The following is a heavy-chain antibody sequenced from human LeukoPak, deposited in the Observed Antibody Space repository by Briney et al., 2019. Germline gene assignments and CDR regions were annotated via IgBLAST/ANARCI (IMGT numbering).Heavy chain of an antibody. CDR2: INSDGSST. CDR3: AIGSGSYYTEVPFDY. CDR1: GFTFSSYW. D-gene: IGHD3-10*01. J-gene: IGHJ4*02. Sequence: GGSLRLSCAASGFTFSSYWMHWVRQAPGKGLVWVSRINSDGSSTSYADSVKGRFTISRDNAKNTLYLQMNSLRAEDTAVYYCAIGSGSYYTEVPFDYWGQGTQVTVSS. V-gene: IGHV3-74*01.